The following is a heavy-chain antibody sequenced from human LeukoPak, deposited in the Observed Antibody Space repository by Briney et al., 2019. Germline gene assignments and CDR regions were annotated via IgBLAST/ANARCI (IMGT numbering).Heavy chain of an antibody. CDR1: GASLTIITC. V-gene: IGHV4-4*02. CDR2: IYHSGST. J-gene: IGHJ4*02. D-gene: IGHD3-22*01. CDR3: ARVGYYDSSGTPSFDY. Sequence: PSETWSPTWVVSGASLTIITCGSWVPRPQGKGRGGIGEIYHSGSTNYNPSLRSRVTISVDKSKNQFSLKLSSVTAADTAVYYCARVGYYDSSGTPSFDYWGQGTLVTVSS.